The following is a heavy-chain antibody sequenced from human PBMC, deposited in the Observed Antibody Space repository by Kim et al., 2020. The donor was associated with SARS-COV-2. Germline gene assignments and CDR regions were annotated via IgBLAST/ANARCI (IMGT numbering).Heavy chain of an antibody. Sequence: ASVKVSCKTSGYTFTGYYIHWVRQAPGQGLEYMGWINADSGVTNYIQKFQCRVSLTRDMSISTAYLELRRLTSDDTAVYYCTRDPQAWGQGTVITVSS. CDR1: GYTFTGYY. CDR3: TRDPQA. J-gene: IGHJ4*02. CDR2: INADSGVT. V-gene: IGHV1-2*02.